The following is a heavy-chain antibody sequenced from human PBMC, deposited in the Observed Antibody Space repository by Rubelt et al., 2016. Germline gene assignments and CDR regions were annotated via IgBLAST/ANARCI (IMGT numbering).Heavy chain of an antibody. Sequence: QLQLQESGPGLVKPSETLSLTCTVSGGSIISSTYYWGWIRQPPGKGLEWIGSIHYSGRTFYNPSLKRRVTISVDTSKNQFSLKLSSVTAADTAVYYCARDDYDSSGYYYSYWGQGTLVTVSS. J-gene: IGHJ4*02. CDR3: ARDDYDSSGYYYSY. CDR2: IHYSGRT. CDR1: GGSIISSTYY. D-gene: IGHD3-22*01. V-gene: IGHV4-39*02.